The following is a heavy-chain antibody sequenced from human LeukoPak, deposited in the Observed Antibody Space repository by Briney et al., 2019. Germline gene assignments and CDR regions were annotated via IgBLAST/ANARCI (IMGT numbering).Heavy chain of an antibody. V-gene: IGHV3-21*01. CDR3: ARARQATVDFDY. CDR2: ISSSSSYI. CDR1: GFTFSGYS. J-gene: IGHJ4*02. D-gene: IGHD4-23*01. Sequence: PGGSLRLSCAASGFTFSGYSMNWVRQAPGKGLEWVSSISSSSSYIYYADSVKGRFTISRDNAENPLYLQMNSLRAEDTAVYYCARARQATVDFDYWGQGTLVTVSS.